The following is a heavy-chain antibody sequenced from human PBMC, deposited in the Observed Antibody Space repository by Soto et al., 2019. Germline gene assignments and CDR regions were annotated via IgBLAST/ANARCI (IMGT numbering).Heavy chain of an antibody. CDR3: ARTIRGVISYYYYYGMDV. V-gene: IGHV4-34*01. CDR1: GGSFSGYY. Sequence: SETLSLTCAVYGGSFSGYYWSWIRQPPGKGLEWIGEINHSGSTNYNPSLKSRVTISVDTSKNQFSLKLSSVTAADTAVYYCARTIRGVISYYYYYGMDVWGQGTPVTVSS. CDR2: INHSGST. D-gene: IGHD3-10*01. J-gene: IGHJ6*02.